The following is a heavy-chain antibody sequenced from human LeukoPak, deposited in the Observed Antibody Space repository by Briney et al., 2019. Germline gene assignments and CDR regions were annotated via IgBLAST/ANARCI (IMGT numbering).Heavy chain of an antibody. CDR1: GFTFSSYD. D-gene: IGHD3-16*02. CDR2: IGTAGDT. CDR3: ARDLYWNDYVWGSYRWSMDV. J-gene: IGHJ6*03. Sequence: GGSLRLPCAACGFTFSSYDMHWVRQATGKGLEWVSAIGTAGDTYYPGSVKGQFTISRENAKNSLYLQMNSLRAGDTAVYYCARDLYWNDYVWGSYRWSMDVWGKGTTVTVSS. V-gene: IGHV3-13*03.